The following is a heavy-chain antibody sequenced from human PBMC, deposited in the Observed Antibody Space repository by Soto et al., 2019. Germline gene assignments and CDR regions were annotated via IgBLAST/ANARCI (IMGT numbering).Heavy chain of an antibody. CDR1: GGSISSGGYY. J-gene: IGHJ4*02. CDR2: IYYSGST. D-gene: IGHD4-17*01. V-gene: IGHV4-31*03. Sequence: QVQLQESGPGLVKPSQTLSLTCTVSGGSISSGGYYWSWIRQHPGKGLEWIGYIYYSGSTYYNPSLKSRVTISVDTSKNQFSLKXXXXXXXXXXXXXCARASTVTXFDXWGQGTLV. CDR3: CARASTVTXFDX.